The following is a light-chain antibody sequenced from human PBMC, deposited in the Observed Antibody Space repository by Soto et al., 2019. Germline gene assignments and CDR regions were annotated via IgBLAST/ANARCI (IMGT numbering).Light chain of an antibody. J-gene: IGLJ1*01. CDR1: SSDVGNYNL. Sequence: QSALTQPASVSGSPEQSITISCTGSSSDVGNYNLVSWYQQHPGKAPKLMIYEDTKWPSGVSNRFSGSKSGNTAYLTISGLQAEDEADYYCGSYAVGRTYVFGTGTKVTVL. V-gene: IGLV2-23*01. CDR3: GSYAVGRTYV. CDR2: EDT.